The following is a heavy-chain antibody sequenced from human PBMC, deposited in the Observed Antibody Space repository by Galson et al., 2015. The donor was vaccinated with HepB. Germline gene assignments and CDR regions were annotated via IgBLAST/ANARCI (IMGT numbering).Heavy chain of an antibody. Sequence: SLRLSCAASGFTLSSYSMNWVRQAPGKGLEWVSYISTSSSTIYYADSVKGRFSISRDNAKHSLYLQMNSLRDEDTAVYYCARDRVVRGMDAFDIWGQGTTVTVSS. CDR1: GFTLSSYS. D-gene: IGHD3-10*01. V-gene: IGHV3-48*02. J-gene: IGHJ3*02. CDR3: ARDRVVRGMDAFDI. CDR2: ISTSSSTI.